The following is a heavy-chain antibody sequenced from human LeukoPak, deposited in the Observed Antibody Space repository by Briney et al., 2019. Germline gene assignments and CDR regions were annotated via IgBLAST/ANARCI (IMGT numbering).Heavy chain of an antibody. CDR2: INPSGGST. V-gene: IGHV1-46*01. J-gene: IGHJ4*02. Sequence: ASVKVSCKASGYTFSNYYMHWVRQAPGQGLEWMGIINPSGGSTSYAQKFQGRVTMTRDTSTSTVYMELSSLRSEDTAVYYCARDASGSYEIDYWGQGTLVTVSS. D-gene: IGHD1-26*01. CDR1: GYTFSNYY. CDR3: ARDASGSYEIDY.